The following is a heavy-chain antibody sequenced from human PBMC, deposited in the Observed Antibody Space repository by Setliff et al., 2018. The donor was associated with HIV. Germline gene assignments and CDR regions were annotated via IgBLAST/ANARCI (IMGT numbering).Heavy chain of an antibody. CDR2: IIPILGIA. J-gene: IGHJ4*02. Sequence: GASVKVSCKASGYTFTSYGISWVRQAPGQGLEWMGGIIPILGIANYAQKFQGRVTITADKSTSTAYMELSSLRSEDTAVYYCARAYNVYDYRFDSSGYDYWGQGTLVTVSS. CDR3: ARAYNVYDYRFDSSGYDY. CDR1: GYTFTSYG. D-gene: IGHD3-22*01. V-gene: IGHV1-69*10.